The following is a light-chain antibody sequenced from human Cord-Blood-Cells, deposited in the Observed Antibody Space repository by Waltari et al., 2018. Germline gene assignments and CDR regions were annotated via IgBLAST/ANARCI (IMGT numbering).Light chain of an antibody. CDR1: SSAVGGYNY. Sequence: QSALTQPASVSGSPGQSITISCTGTSSAVGGYNYASWYQQHPGKAPKLMIYEVSNRPSGVSNRFSGSKSGNTASLTISGLQAEDEADYYCSSYTSSSTPYVFGTGTKVTVL. CDR3: SSYTSSSTPYV. V-gene: IGLV2-14*01. J-gene: IGLJ1*01. CDR2: EVS.